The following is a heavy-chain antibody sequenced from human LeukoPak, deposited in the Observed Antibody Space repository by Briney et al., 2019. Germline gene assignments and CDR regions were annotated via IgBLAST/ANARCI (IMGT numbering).Heavy chain of an antibody. V-gene: IGHV1-2*06. CDR2: INPNSGGT. CDR3: AREGIAAAGTTV. Sequence: VASVKVSCTASGYTFTGYYMHWVRQAPGQGLEWMGRINPNSGGTNYAQKLQGRVTMTTDTSTSTAYMELRSLRSDDTAVYYCAREGIAAAGTTVWGQGTLVTVSS. J-gene: IGHJ4*02. D-gene: IGHD6-13*01. CDR1: GYTFTGYY.